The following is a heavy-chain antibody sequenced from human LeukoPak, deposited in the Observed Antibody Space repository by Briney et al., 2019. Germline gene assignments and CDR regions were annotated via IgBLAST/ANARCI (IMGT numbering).Heavy chain of an antibody. CDR3: AELGITMIGGV. CDR1: GFTFSSYE. CDR2: ISSSSSNI. V-gene: IGHV3-48*03. D-gene: IGHD3-10*02. Sequence: GGCLRLSCAASGFTFSSYEMNWVRQALGEGREWVSYISSSSSNIYYADCGKGLSTITRDNAKNLLYLQMNSLRAEDTAVYYCAELGITMIGGVWGKGTTVTISS. J-gene: IGHJ6*04.